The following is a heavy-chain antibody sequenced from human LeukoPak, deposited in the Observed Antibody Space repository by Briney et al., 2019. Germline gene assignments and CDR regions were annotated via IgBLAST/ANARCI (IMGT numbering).Heavy chain of an antibody. CDR2: VSGSGGST. D-gene: IGHD3-10*01. V-gene: IGHV3-23*01. CDR1: GFTFSSYG. J-gene: IGHJ4*02. Sequence: GGSLRLSCAASGFTFSSYGMSWVRQAPGKGLEWVSAVSGSGGSTYYADSVKGRFIISRDNSKNTLYLQMNSLRAEDTAVYYCAKNMVRGVIMSSSFDYWGQGTLVTVSS. CDR3: AKNMVRGVIMSSSFDY.